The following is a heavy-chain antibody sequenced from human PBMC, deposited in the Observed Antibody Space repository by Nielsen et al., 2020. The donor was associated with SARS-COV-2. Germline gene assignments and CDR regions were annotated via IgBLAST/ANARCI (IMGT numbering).Heavy chain of an antibody. J-gene: IGHJ4*02. D-gene: IGHD1/OR15-1a*01. CDR1: GYTLTTNA. Sequence: SVNVSCKPSGYTLTTNAIHWVRQAPGQWLEWMGWINTGNGNPKYSQRSQGRVTFTRDTSASTAHMELASLNSEDTAIYYCAREAGRGTLSGTERYFDFWGQGTLVTVSS. CDR2: INTGNGNP. V-gene: IGHV1-3*04. CDR3: AREAGRGTLSGTERYFDF.